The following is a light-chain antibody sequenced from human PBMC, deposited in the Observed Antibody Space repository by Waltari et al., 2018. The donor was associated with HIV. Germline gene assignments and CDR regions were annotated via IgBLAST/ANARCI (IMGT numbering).Light chain of an antibody. V-gene: IGLV2-11*01. Sequence: QSALTQPRSVSGSPGQSVTISCTGTSSDVGGYNYVSWYQQHPGKAPKVMIYDVSKRPSGVPDRFSGSKSGNTASLTFSVLQAEDEADYYCCSYAGSYTWVFGGGTKMTVL. CDR1: SSDVGGYNY. CDR2: DVS. J-gene: IGLJ3*02. CDR3: CSYAGSYTWV.